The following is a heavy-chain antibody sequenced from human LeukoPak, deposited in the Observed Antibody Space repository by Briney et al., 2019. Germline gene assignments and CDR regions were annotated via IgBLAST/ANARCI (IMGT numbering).Heavy chain of an antibody. CDR3: TTEYYGGFDN. CDR2: VKNRGDGRTT. J-gene: IGHJ4*02. CDR1: TFTKAW. V-gene: IGHV3-15*07. Sequence: GGSLRLSCVVSTFTKAWMNWVRQALGKGLEGVGRVKNRGDGRTTDYAAPVKGRFTISRDDSKRTVYLQMNNLKTEDTAVYFCTTEYYGGFDNWGQGTLVTVSS. D-gene: IGHD3-16*01.